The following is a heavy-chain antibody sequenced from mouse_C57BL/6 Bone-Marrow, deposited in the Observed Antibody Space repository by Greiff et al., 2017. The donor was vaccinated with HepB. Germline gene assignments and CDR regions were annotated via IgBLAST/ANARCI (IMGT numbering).Heavy chain of an antibody. D-gene: IGHD3-2*02. J-gene: IGHJ4*01. CDR1: GYTFTSYW. Sequence: QVQLQQPGAELVRPGSSVKLSCKASGYTFTSYWMDWVKQRPGQGLEWIGNIYPSDSETHYNQKFKDKATLTVDKSSSTAYMQLSSLTSEDSAVYYCARDSSGRGGYYAMDYWGQGTSVTVSS. CDR2: IYPSDSET. CDR3: ARDSSGRGGYYAMDY. V-gene: IGHV1-61*01.